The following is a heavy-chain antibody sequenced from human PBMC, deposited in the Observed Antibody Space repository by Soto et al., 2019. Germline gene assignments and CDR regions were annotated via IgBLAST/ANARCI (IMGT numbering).Heavy chain of an antibody. Sequence: SETLSLTCTVSGGSISSGGYYWTWIRQHPGKGLEWIGYNYYSGITYYNPSLKSRVTISLDTSKNQFSLKLSSVTAADTAVYYCARDLDSSAAFDIWGQGTMVTVSS. CDR3: ARDLDSSAAFDI. CDR2: NYYSGIT. V-gene: IGHV4-31*03. J-gene: IGHJ3*02. CDR1: GGSISSGGYY. D-gene: IGHD3-22*01.